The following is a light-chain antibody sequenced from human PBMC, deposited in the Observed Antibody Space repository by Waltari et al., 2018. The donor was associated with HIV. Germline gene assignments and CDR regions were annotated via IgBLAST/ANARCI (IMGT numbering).Light chain of an antibody. CDR1: SSDVGGYNY. CDR2: EVS. CDR3: SSYTSSSTLV. V-gene: IGLV2-14*01. J-gene: IGLJ1*01. Sequence: QSALTQPASVSGSPGQSITISCTGTSSDVGGYNYVSWFQQHPGKAPQLMIYEVSKRPSGVSNRFAGSKSGNTAYLTISGLQAEDEADYYCSSYTSSSTLVFGTGTKVTVL.